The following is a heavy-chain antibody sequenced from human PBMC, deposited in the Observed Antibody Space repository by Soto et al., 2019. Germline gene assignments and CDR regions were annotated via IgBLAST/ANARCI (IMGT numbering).Heavy chain of an antibody. CDR3: AKVSGWPREYEYVWVSNPDDY. V-gene: IGHV3-23*01. D-gene: IGHD3-16*02. CDR1: GFIFSRFA. CDR2: ISGSGSTT. J-gene: IGHJ4*02. Sequence: HPGGSLRLSCAGSGFIFSRFALSWVRQAPGKGPEWVSVISGSGSTTYYADSVKGRFTISKDNSKKVMFLQMNSLVAEDTAVYYCAKVSGWPREYEYVWVSNPDDYWGQGTLVTVSS.